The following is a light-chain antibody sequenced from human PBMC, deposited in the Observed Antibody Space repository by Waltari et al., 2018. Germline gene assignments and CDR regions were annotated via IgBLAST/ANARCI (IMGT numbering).Light chain of an antibody. Sequence: QSALTQPRSVSGSPGQSVTISCTGTTSEVGGYNHVSWYQQHPGKAPKLMIYEVAGQPPGFPDRFADSKSGSTASLTISGLQAEDVADYYCCSHTGSYTFEVFGGGTKRTVL. CDR3: CSHTGSYTFEV. V-gene: IGLV2-11*01. CDR1: TSEVGGYNH. J-gene: IGLJ2*01. CDR2: EVA.